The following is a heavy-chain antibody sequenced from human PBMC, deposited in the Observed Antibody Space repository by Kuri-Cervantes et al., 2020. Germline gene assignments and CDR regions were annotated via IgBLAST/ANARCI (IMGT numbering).Heavy chain of an antibody. J-gene: IGHJ4*02. Sequence: GESLKISCTASGFTFGDYAMSWVRQAPGKGLEWVGFIRSKAYGGTTEYAASVKGRFTISRDDSKSIAYLQMNSLKTEDTAVYYCTSFTPHGSYWGQGTLVTVSS. CDR1: GFTFGDYA. D-gene: IGHD2-15*01. CDR2: IRSKAYGGTT. V-gene: IGHV3-49*04. CDR3: TSFTPHGSY.